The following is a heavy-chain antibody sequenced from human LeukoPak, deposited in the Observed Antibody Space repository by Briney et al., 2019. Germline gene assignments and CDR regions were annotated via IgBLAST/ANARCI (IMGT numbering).Heavy chain of an antibody. V-gene: IGHV3-23*01. D-gene: IGHD2-15*01. CDR2: ISNGKT. CDR1: GFPFSSHA. Sequence: GGSLRLSCAASGFPFSSHAMSWVRQPPGKGLEWAAAISNGKTYYADSVRGRFAISRDDSTNTVYLHMNSLRDEDTALYHCVREAGYCAPVCVKTNWFDPWGQGTLVTVSS. J-gene: IGHJ5*02. CDR3: VREAGYCAPVCVKTNWFDP.